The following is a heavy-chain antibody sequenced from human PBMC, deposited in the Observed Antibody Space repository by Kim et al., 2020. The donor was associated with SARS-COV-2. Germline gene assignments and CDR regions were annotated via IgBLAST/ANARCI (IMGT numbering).Heavy chain of an antibody. CDR2: IRSKANSYAT. CDR3: TRVPGTTLAFWVAYDI. Sequence: GGSLRLSCAASGFSFSDSAMHWVRQASGKGLEWVVRIRSKANSYATTYAASVKGRFTISRDDSKNAAYLQMNSLKTEDTAVYYCTRVPGTTLAFWVAYDIWGQGKMVTVSS. D-gene: IGHD1-1*01. V-gene: IGHV3-73*01. CDR1: GFSFSDSA. J-gene: IGHJ3*02.